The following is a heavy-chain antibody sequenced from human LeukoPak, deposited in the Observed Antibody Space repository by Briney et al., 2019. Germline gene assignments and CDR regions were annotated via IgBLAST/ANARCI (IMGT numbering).Heavy chain of an antibody. V-gene: IGHV3-48*04. CDR1: GFTFSSYS. CDR2: ISGSGSSR. Sequence: PGGSLRLSCAASGFTFSSYSMNWVRQAPGKGLECVSYISGSGSSRNYADSVKGRFTISRDNAKNSLYLQMNSLRAEDTAVYYCARMLRPRLLWFGVDAFDIWGQGTMVTVSS. J-gene: IGHJ3*02. CDR3: ARMLRPRLLWFGVDAFDI. D-gene: IGHD3-10*01.